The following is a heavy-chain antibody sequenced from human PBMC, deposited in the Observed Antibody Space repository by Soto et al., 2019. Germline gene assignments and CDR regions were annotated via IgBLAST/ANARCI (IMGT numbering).Heavy chain of an antibody. CDR2: ISSSSSYI. CDR1: EFTFSSYS. CDR3: ARARGTSLNDAFDI. Sequence: GGSLRLSCAASEFTFSSYSMNWVRQAPGKGLEWVSSISSSSSYIYYADSVKGRFTISRDNAKNSLYLQMNSLRAEDTAVYYCARARGTSLNDAFDIWGQGTMVTVSS. D-gene: IGHD2-2*01. V-gene: IGHV3-21*01. J-gene: IGHJ3*02.